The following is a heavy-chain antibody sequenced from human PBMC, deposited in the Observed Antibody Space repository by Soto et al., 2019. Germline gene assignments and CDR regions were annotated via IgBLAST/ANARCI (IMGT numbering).Heavy chain of an antibody. CDR3: ATYCSGGSCSWVV. CDR1: GFSFSTFS. V-gene: IGHV3-48*02. CDR2: ISSSGSSI. D-gene: IGHD2-15*01. J-gene: IGHJ6*02. Sequence: RGSLRLSCAASGFSFSTFSMNWVRQAPGKGLEWVSYISSSGSSINYAGSVEGRFTISRDNDKSSLYLHMSSLREEDTAVYYCATYCSGGSCSWVVWGQGTTVTVSS.